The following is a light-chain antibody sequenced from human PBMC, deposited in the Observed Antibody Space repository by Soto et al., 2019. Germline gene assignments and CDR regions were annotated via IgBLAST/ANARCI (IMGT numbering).Light chain of an antibody. Sequence: QSVLTQPPSVSGAPGQRLTISCAGTSSNNGAGFDVHWYQQLPGTAPKLLIYANDDRPSGVPDRFSGSTSGTSASLAITGLQAEDAADYYCQSYDNSLLAYVFGGGTKVTVL. CDR3: QSYDNSLLAYV. J-gene: IGLJ2*01. V-gene: IGLV1-40*01. CDR2: AND. CDR1: SSNNGAGFD.